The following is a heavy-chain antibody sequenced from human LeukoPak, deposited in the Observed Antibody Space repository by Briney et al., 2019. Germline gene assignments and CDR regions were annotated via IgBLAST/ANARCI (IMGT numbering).Heavy chain of an antibody. D-gene: IGHD4-17*01. CDR2: IKHDGSVK. CDR3: ARDDYGDYGHFDL. CDR1: GFTFSRYW. Sequence: GGSLRLSCAASGFTFSRYWMTWVRQAPGKGLEWVANIKHDGSVKYYVDSVKGRFTISRDNAKNSLYLQMNSLRAEDTAVYYCARDDYGDYGHFDLWGRGTLVTVSS. J-gene: IGHJ2*01. V-gene: IGHV3-7*01.